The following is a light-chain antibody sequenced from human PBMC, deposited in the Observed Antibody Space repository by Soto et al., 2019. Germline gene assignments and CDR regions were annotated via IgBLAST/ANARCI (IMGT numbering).Light chain of an antibody. CDR2: DAS. CDR1: QDITNT. Sequence: DIQMTQSPSSLSASVGDRVTITCQASQDITNTLNWYQQKPGKAPKVLIDDASILETGVPSRFSGSGSGTDFTFTISSLQPEDVATYYCQQYDNLPLTFGPGTTVDIE. V-gene: IGKV1-33*01. CDR3: QQYDNLPLT. J-gene: IGKJ3*01.